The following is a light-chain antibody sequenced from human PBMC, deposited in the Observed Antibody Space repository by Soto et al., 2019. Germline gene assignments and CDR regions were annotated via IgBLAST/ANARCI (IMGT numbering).Light chain of an antibody. CDR1: QSVSGH. CDR3: HQYHYWWT. Sequence: EIVMTQSPATLSVSPGERVTLSCRASQSVSGHLAWYQQKPGQAPRLIISGASTRATGIPARFSGSGSGTEFTLTISSLQSEDFAVYYWHQYHYWWTFGQGTKVEIK. V-gene: IGKV3-15*01. CDR2: GAS. J-gene: IGKJ1*01.